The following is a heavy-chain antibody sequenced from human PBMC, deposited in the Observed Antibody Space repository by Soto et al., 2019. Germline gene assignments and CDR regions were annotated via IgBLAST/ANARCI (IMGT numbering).Heavy chain of an antibody. V-gene: IGHV3-30*03. CDR1: GFTFSNAW. Sequence: GGSLRLSCAASGFTFSNAWMSWVRQAPGKGLEWVAATTYDGGIKHYVDSVKGRFTISRDNSKNTLYLQMNSLRVEDTATYYCAGALENPYFYYGLNVWGQGTTVTVSS. D-gene: IGHD1-1*01. CDR3: AGALENPYFYYGLNV. CDR2: TTYDGGIK. J-gene: IGHJ6*02.